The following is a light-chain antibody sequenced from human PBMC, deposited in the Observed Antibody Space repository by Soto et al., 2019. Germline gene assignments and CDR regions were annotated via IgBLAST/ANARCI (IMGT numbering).Light chain of an antibody. CDR2: GDS. V-gene: IGLV1-40*01. J-gene: IGLJ1*01. CDR1: ISNIGAGYD. Sequence: SVLPQPPSVSGAPGQRVTLSCPGRISNIGAGYDVHWYQQFPGTAPKLLIFGDSNRPSGVPDRFSGSKSGTSASLAITGLQTDDEADYYCQSYDSSLSGSDVFGTGTKGIVL. CDR3: QSYDSSLSGSDV.